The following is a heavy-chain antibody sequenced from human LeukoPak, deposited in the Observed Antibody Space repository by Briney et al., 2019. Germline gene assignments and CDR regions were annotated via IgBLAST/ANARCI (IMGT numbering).Heavy chain of an antibody. D-gene: IGHD3-16*02. Sequence: GGSLRLSCAASGFTFSSSDMSWVRQAPGKGLEWVSFISSGSVHMYYADSVKGRFTISRDNAQDSLYLQMNSLSTEDTAVYYCAREVILGWGQGTLVTVSS. CDR3: AREVILG. CDR1: GFTFSSSD. V-gene: IGHV3-21*01. CDR2: ISSGSVHM. J-gene: IGHJ4*02.